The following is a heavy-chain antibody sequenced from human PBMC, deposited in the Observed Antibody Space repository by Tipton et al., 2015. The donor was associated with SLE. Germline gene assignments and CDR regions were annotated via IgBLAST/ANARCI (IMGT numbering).Heavy chain of an antibody. Sequence: TLSLTCTVSGGSISSYYWSWIRQPPGKGLEWIGYIYYSGSTNYNPSLKSRVTISLDTSKNQFSLKLTSVTAADTAVYCCARAGAMDIWGQGTTVTVSS. J-gene: IGHJ6*02. CDR1: GGSISSYY. V-gene: IGHV4-59*01. D-gene: IGHD3-10*01. CDR2: IYYSGST. CDR3: ARAGAMDI.